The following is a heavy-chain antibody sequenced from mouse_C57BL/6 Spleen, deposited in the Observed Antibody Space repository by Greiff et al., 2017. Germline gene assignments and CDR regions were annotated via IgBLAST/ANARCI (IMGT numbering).Heavy chain of an antibody. CDR2: INPGSGGT. CDR1: GYAFTNYL. V-gene: IGHV1-54*01. J-gene: IGHJ4*01. D-gene: IGHD4-1*01. Sequence: VQLVESGAELVRPGTSVKVSCKASGYAFTNYLIEWVKQRPGQGLEWIGVINPGSGGTNYNEKFKGKATLTADKSSSTAYMQLSSLTSEDSAVYFCARKTGPYYAMDYWGQVTSVTVSS. CDR3: ARKTGPYYAMDY.